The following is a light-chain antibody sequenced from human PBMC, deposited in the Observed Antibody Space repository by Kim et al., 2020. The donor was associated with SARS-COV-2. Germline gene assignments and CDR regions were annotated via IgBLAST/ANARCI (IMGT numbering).Light chain of an antibody. CDR2: LNSDGSH. Sequence: QLVLTQSPSASASLGASVKLTCTLSSGHSSYAIAWHQQQPEKGPRYLMKLNSDGSHSKGDGIPDRFSGSSSGAERYLTNSSLQSEDEADYYCQTWGTVVFGGGTQLTVL. V-gene: IGLV4-69*01. CDR3: QTWGTVV. CDR1: SGHSSYA. J-gene: IGLJ2*01.